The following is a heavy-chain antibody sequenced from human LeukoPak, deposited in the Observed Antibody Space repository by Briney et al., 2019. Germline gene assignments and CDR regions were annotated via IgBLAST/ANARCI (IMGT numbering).Heavy chain of an antibody. D-gene: IGHD5-24*01. CDR3: ARGQFSAFDI. J-gene: IGHJ3*02. CDR2: TYYRSN. V-gene: IGHV6-1*01. CDR1: GDSVSSKSVA. Sequence: RSQTLSLTCAISGDSVSSKSVAWNWIGQSPSRGLEWLGRTYYRSNDYAVSVKSRITIDPDTSKNQFSLQLNSVTPEDTAVYYCARGQFSAFDIWGQGTMVIVSS.